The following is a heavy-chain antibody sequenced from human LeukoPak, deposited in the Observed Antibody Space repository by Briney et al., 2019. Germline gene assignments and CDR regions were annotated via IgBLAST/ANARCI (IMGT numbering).Heavy chain of an antibody. CDR3: AKGGYYDFWSGPQRWFDP. J-gene: IGHJ5*02. Sequence: GGSLRLSCAASGFTFSSYAMSWVRQAPGKGLEWVSAISGSGGSTYYADSVKGRFTISRDNSKNTLYLQMNSLRAEDTAVYYCAKGGYYDFWSGPQRWFDPWGQETLVTVSS. CDR1: GFTFSSYA. V-gene: IGHV3-23*01. D-gene: IGHD3-3*01. CDR2: ISGSGGST.